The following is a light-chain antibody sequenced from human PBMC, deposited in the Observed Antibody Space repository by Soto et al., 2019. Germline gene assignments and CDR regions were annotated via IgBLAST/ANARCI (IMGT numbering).Light chain of an antibody. J-gene: IGKJ3*01. CDR2: GAS. CDR3: QQYNSYPFT. CDR1: QRVSSN. Sequence: EIVLTQSPGTLSVSPGERATLSCRASQRVSSNLAWYQQKPGQAPRLLFYGASTGATGIPARFSGSGSETEFTLSISSLQSEDFAVYYCQQYNSYPFTFGPGTKVDIK. V-gene: IGKV3-15*01.